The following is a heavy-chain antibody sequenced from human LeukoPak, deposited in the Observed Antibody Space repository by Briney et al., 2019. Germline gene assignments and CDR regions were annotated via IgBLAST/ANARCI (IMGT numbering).Heavy chain of an antibody. CDR2: ISYDGSNK. Sequence: PGGSLRLSCAASGFTFSSYAMHWVRQAPGKGLEWVAVISYDGSNKYYADSVKGRFTISRDNSKNTLYLQMNSLRAEDTAVYYCARDIPYSSGPDYWGQGTRVTVSS. CDR1: GFTFSSYA. CDR3: ARDIPYSSGPDY. J-gene: IGHJ4*02. D-gene: IGHD6-19*01. V-gene: IGHV3-30*04.